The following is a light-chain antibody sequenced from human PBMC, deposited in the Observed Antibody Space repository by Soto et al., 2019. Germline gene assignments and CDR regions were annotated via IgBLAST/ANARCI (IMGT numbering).Light chain of an antibody. CDR3: SSYAGSNNWV. J-gene: IGLJ3*02. CDR2: EVS. Sequence: QPVLTQPPSASGSPGQSVTISCTGTSSDVGGYNYVSWYQQHPGKAPKLMIYEVSKRASGVPDLFSGSKSGNTASLTVSVLQAEDEADYYCSSYAGSNNWVFGGGTKLT. V-gene: IGLV2-8*01. CDR1: SSDVGGYNY.